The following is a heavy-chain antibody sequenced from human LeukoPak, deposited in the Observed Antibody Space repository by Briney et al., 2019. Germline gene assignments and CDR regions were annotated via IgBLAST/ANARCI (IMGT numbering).Heavy chain of an antibody. Sequence: ASVKVSCKASGYTFTTYYMHWVRQAPGQGLEWMGIINPSGGSTSYAQKFQGRVTMTRDMSTSTVYMELRSLRSEDTAVYYCTRDPPYCSGGSCYSGAAFDIWGQGTMVTVSS. CDR1: GYTFTTYY. CDR2: INPSGGST. V-gene: IGHV1-46*01. D-gene: IGHD2-15*01. CDR3: TRDPPYCSGGSCYSGAAFDI. J-gene: IGHJ3*02.